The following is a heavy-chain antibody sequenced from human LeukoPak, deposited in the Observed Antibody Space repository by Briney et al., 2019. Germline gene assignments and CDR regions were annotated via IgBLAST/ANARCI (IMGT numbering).Heavy chain of an antibody. D-gene: IGHD6-13*01. Sequence: GGSLRLSCAASGFTFSSYWMSWVRQAPGKGLEWVANIKQDGSEKYYVDSVKGRFTISRDNAKNSLYLQMNNLRVEDTAVYYCASRSINWYRGNNWFDPWGQGTLVTVSS. V-gene: IGHV3-7*01. CDR3: ASRSINWYRGNNWFDP. CDR1: GFTFSSYW. J-gene: IGHJ5*02. CDR2: IKQDGSEK.